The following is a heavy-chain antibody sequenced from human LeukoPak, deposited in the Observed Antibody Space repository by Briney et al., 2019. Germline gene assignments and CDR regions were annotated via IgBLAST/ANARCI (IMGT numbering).Heavy chain of an antibody. D-gene: IGHD6-19*01. Sequence: PGGSLRLSCAASGFTFSTYSMNWVRQAPGKGLEWVSSISTSSNYIYYADSVKGRFTISRDNAKNSLYLQMNSLRAEDTALYYCARGDDSSGWRGAAFDIWGQGTMVTVSS. J-gene: IGHJ3*02. CDR3: ARGDDSSGWRGAAFDI. V-gene: IGHV3-21*01. CDR1: GFTFSTYS. CDR2: ISTSSNYI.